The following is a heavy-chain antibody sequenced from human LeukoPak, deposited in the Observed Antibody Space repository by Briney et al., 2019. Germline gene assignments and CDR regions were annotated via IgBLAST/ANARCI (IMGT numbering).Heavy chain of an antibody. CDR2: IYSGGRT. CDR3: ARARCSGGSCYPGAFDI. J-gene: IGHJ3*02. Sequence: GGSLRLSCAASGFTVSGIYMSWVRQPPGKGLEWVSVIYSGGRTYYADSVKGRFTISRDNSKNTLSLQMNSLRAEDTAVYYCARARCSGGSCYPGAFDIWGQGTMVTVSS. V-gene: IGHV3-53*01. D-gene: IGHD2-15*01. CDR1: GFTVSGIY.